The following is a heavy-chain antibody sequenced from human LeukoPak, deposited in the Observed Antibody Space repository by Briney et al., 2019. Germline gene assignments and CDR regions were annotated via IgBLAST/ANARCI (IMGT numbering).Heavy chain of an antibody. Sequence: SETLSLTCAVSGGSISSNHWWNWVRLPPGKGLEWIGEIYHSGSTNYNPSLKSRVTISVDTSKNQFSLKLSSVTAADTAVYYCARVPGGALNWFDPWGQGTLVTVSS. V-gene: IGHV4-4*02. CDR3: ARVPGGALNWFDP. J-gene: IGHJ5*02. CDR2: IYHSGST. CDR1: GGSISSNHW. D-gene: IGHD1-1*01.